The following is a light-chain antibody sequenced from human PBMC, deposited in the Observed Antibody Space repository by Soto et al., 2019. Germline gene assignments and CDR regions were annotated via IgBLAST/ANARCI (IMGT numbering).Light chain of an antibody. Sequence: EIVMTQSPAFRSMSPGERSTLACRASQSVSTALAWYQQKPGQAPRLPIYSASRGATGFPARFSGSGSGTDFTITISSLQSEDFAVYYCQQYNNWPWTFGQGTKVDIK. CDR3: QQYNNWPWT. V-gene: IGKV3-15*01. CDR2: SAS. CDR1: QSVSTA. J-gene: IGKJ1*01.